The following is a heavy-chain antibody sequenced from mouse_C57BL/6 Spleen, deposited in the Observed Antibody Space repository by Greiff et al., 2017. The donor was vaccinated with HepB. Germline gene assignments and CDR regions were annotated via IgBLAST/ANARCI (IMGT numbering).Heavy chain of an antibody. Sequence: QVQLQQSGPELVKPGASVKISCKASGYSFTSYDIHWVKQRPGQGLEWIGWIYPGSGNNKYNEKFKGKATLTADTSSSTSLMQLSSLTSEDSAVYYCATQLASYFDYWGQGTTLTVSS. J-gene: IGHJ2*01. V-gene: IGHV1-66*01. CDR1: GYSFTSYD. CDR3: ATQLASYFDY. CDR2: IYPGSGNN. D-gene: IGHD6-1*01.